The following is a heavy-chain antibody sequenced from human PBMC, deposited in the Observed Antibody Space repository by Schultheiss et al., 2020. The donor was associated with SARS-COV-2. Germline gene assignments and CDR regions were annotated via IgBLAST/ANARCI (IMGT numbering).Heavy chain of an antibody. V-gene: IGHV4-59*04. Sequence: SETLSLTCTVSGGSISSYYWSWIRQPPGKGLEWIGSIYYSGSTYYNPSLKSRVTISVDTSKNQFSLKLSSVTAADTAVYYCARSSSSDYWGQGTLVTVSS. CDR2: IYYSGST. J-gene: IGHJ4*02. CDR1: GGSISSYY. CDR3: ARSSSSDY. D-gene: IGHD6-6*01.